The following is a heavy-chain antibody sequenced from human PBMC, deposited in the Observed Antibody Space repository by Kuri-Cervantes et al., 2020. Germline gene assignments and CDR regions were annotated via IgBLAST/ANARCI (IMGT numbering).Heavy chain of an antibody. CDR1: GFTFSSYS. V-gene: IGHV3-48*01. CDR2: ISSSSSTI. Sequence: GESLKISCAASGFTFSSYSMNWVRQAPGKGLEWVSYISSSSSTIYYADSVKGRFTISRDNSKNTLYLHMNSLRAEDTAVYYCAKRAGGDWFDPWGQGTLVTVSS. CDR3: AKRAGGDWFDP. J-gene: IGHJ5*02. D-gene: IGHD3-10*01.